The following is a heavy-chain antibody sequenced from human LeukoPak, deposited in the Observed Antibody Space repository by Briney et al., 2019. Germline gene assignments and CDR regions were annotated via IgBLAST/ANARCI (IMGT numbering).Heavy chain of an antibody. V-gene: IGHV4-61*08. CDR1: GGSISSGDYY. D-gene: IGHD3-9*01. CDR2: FSYSGST. CDR3: ARVYDILTGSYYFDY. Sequence: SQTLSLTCTLSGGSISSGDYYWSWIRQPPGKGLEWIGYFSYSGSTNYNPSLKSRVTISVDTSTNQFSLKLSSVTAADTAVYYCARVYDILTGSYYFDYWGQGTLVTVSS. J-gene: IGHJ4*02.